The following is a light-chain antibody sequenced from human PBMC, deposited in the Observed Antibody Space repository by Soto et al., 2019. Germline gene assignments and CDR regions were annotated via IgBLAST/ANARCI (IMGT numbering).Light chain of an antibody. CDR3: QQYGSAAGT. J-gene: IGKJ1*01. CDR1: QTVTSNY. Sequence: IMLTPSPATLSLSPGKGATLSCRASQTVTSNYLAWYQQKPGQAPRLLFFGASIRATGLPDRFSGGGSGTDFTLTISRLEPEDFAVYYCQQYGSAAGTCGQGTKV. CDR2: GAS. V-gene: IGKV3-20*01.